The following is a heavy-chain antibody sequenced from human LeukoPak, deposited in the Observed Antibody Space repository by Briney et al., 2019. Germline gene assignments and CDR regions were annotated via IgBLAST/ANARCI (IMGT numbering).Heavy chain of an antibody. CDR2: ISSSSSYI. Sequence: GGSLRLSCAASGFTFSSYSMNWVRQAPGKGLEWVSSISSSSSYIYYADSVKGRFTISRDNAKNSLYLQMNSLRAEDTAMYYCARDSIGTPDAAFDIWGQGTMVTVSS. CDR1: GFTFSSYS. CDR3: ARDSIGTPDAAFDI. V-gene: IGHV3-21*01. D-gene: IGHD2-2*01. J-gene: IGHJ3*02.